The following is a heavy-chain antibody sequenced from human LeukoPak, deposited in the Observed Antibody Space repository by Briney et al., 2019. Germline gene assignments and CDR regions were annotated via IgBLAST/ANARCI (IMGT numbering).Heavy chain of an antibody. D-gene: IGHD1-26*01. CDR2: ISSSSSTI. J-gene: IGHJ4*02. V-gene: IGHV3-48*01. CDR1: GFTFSSYS. Sequence: PGGSLRLSCAASGFTFSSYSMNWVRQAPGKGLEWVSYISSSSSTIYYADSVKGRFTISRDNAKNSLYLQTNSLRAEDTAVYYCARDLGGIGYWGQGTLVTVSS. CDR3: ARDLGGIGY.